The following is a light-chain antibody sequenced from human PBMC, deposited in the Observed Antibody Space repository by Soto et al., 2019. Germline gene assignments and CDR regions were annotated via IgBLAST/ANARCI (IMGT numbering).Light chain of an antibody. CDR1: QSISIY. Sequence: DIQMIQSPSSLSASVGDTVTITCRASQSISIYLKWYQQKAGKAPKLLIHAASTVQSGVPSRFSGSGSGTDLTLTISSLQPEDFATYYCQQSYSAPWTFGQGTKLEI. V-gene: IGKV1-39*01. CDR3: QQSYSAPWT. CDR2: AAS. J-gene: IGKJ2*02.